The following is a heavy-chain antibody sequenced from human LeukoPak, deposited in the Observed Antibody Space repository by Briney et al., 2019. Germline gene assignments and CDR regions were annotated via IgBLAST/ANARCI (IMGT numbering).Heavy chain of an antibody. J-gene: IGHJ5*02. CDR3: ASNPYYDFWSGYNNWFDP. V-gene: IGHV1-69*13. CDR1: GGTFSSYA. CDR2: IIPIFGTA. D-gene: IGHD3-3*01. Sequence: GASVKVSCKASGGTFSSYAISWVRQAPGQGLEWMGGIIPIFGTANYAQKFQGRVTITADESTSTAYMELSSLRSEDTAVYYCASNPYYDFWSGYNNWFDPWGQGTLATVSS.